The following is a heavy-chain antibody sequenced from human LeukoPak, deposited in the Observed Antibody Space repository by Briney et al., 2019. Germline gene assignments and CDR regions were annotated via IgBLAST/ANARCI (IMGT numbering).Heavy chain of an antibody. CDR1: GFTFSSYA. J-gene: IGHJ4*02. V-gene: IGHV3-23*01. CDR2: INNVGGGT. CDR3: ASPRNGY. Sequence: GGSLSLSCAASGFTFSSYAMSWVRQAPGKGLEWVSGINNVGGGTYNPDSVKGRFTISRDNSKNTLYLQMNSLRAEDTAVYYCASPRNGYWGQGALVTVSS. D-gene: IGHD2-8*01.